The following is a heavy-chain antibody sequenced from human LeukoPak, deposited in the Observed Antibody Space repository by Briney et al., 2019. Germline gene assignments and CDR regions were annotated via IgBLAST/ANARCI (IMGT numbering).Heavy chain of an antibody. D-gene: IGHD2-2*01. Sequence: ASVKVSCKASGYTFTSYDINWVRQATGQGLEWMGWISAYNGNTNYAQKLQGRVTMTRDTSTSTAYMELSSLRSEDTAVYYCARERIVVVPAAPRYFDYWGQGTLVTVSS. J-gene: IGHJ4*02. CDR2: ISAYNGNT. V-gene: IGHV1-18*01. CDR1: GYTFTSYD. CDR3: ARERIVVVPAAPRYFDY.